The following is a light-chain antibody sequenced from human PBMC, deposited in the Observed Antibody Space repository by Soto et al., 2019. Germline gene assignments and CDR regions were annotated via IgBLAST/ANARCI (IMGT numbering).Light chain of an antibody. Sequence: QSVLTQPPSASGTPGQRVTISCSGSTSNIGANSVNWYRQLPGTAPKLLIYSDSQWPSGVPDRFSGSKSGTSASLAISGLQSEDEADYYCSAWDDSLNGWVFGGGTKLTVL. V-gene: IGLV1-44*01. J-gene: IGLJ3*02. CDR1: TSNIGANS. CDR3: SAWDDSLNGWV. CDR2: SDS.